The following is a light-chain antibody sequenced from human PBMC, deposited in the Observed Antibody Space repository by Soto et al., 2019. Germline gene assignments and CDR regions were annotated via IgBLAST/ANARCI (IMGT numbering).Light chain of an antibody. J-gene: IGKJ5*01. CDR1: QSISNW. V-gene: IGKV1-5*03. CDR3: QQFESYPIT. Sequence: DIQMTQSPSTLSASVGDRVTITCRASQSISNWLAWYQQKPGKAPKLLIYRVSTLENGVPSRFGGSGSGTEFILTISSLQPDDFATYFCQQFESYPITFGQGTRLDLK. CDR2: RVS.